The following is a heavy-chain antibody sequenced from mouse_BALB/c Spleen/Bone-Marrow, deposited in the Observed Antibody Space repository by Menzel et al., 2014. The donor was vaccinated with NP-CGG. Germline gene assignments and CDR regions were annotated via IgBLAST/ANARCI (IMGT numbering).Heavy chain of an antibody. CDR3: ARHLYGNYGAMDY. V-gene: IGHV5-12*02. D-gene: IGHD2-1*01. CDR1: GFTFSDYY. CDR2: ISNGGGST. J-gene: IGHJ4*01. Sequence: VQLKESGGGLVQPGGSLKLSCATSGFTFSDYYMYWVRQTPEKRLGWVAYISNGGGSTYYPDTVKGRFTISRDNAKNTLYLQMSRLKSEDTAMYYCARHLYGNYGAMDYWGQGTSVTVSS.